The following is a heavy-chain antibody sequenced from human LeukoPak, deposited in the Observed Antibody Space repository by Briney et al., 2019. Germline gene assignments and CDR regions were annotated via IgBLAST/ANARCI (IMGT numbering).Heavy chain of an antibody. CDR2: INSDGSST. CDR1: GFTFSSYW. D-gene: IGHD3-16*01. V-gene: IGHV3-74*01. CDR3: ARAASLSLGGDCFDY. Sequence: TGGSLRLSCAVSGFTFSSYWMHWVRQAPGKGLVWVSRINSDGSSTSYADSVKGRFTISRDNAKNTLYLQMNSLRAEDTAVYYCARAASLSLGGDCFDYWGQGTLVTVSS. J-gene: IGHJ4*02.